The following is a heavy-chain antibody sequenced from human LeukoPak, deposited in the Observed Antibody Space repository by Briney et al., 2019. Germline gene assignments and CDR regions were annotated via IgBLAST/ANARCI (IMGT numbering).Heavy chain of an antibody. CDR3: ARGHYDVLTSSYKWTPDY. CDR2: ITSGGGYT. J-gene: IGHJ4*02. CDR1: GFTFSNYN. Sequence: GGSLRLSCAASGFTFSNYNMNWVRQAPGKGLEWVSSITSGGGYTYYADSVKGRFTTSRDNAKNSLSLRLDSLRAEDTAVYYCARGHYDVLTSSYKWTPDYWGQGTLVTVSS. D-gene: IGHD3-9*01. V-gene: IGHV3-21*06.